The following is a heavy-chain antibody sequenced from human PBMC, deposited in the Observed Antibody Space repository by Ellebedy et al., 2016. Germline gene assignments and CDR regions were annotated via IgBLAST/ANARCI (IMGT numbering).Heavy chain of an antibody. V-gene: IGHV3-23*01. Sequence: GGSLRLSCAASGFNFRSYTISWVRQAPGKGLEWVSSMSGGGGSTYYANSVKGRFSISGDNSRNTLFLQLNSLRAEDTAVYYCAKENGGSYYSAFFDYWGQGTLVIVSS. CDR1: GFNFRSYT. D-gene: IGHD1-26*01. J-gene: IGHJ4*02. CDR2: MSGGGGST. CDR3: AKENGGSYYSAFFDY.